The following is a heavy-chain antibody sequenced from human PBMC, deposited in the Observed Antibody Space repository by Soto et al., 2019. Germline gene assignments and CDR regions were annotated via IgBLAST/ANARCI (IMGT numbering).Heavy chain of an antibody. CDR3: AREQRYYGSGSYYSDS. D-gene: IGHD3-10*01. J-gene: IGHJ4*02. V-gene: IGHV1-18*04. CDR1: GYVYISYG. Sequence: QVQLVQSGPEVKKPGASVKVSCKTSGYVYISYGISWVRQAHGHGLEWVGWISAYTGKADYAQKFQGRVTMTTETSTSTAFLELRSLRSDDTAVYYCAREQRYYGSGSYYSDSWGQGTLVTVSS. CDR2: ISAYTGKA.